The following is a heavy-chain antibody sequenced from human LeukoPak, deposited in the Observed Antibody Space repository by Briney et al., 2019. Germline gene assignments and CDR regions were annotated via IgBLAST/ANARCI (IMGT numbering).Heavy chain of an antibody. Sequence: SETLSLTCAVYGGSFSGYYWSWIRQPPGKGLEWIGEINNSGSTNYNPSLKSRVTISVDTSKNQFSLKLSSVTAADTAVYYCARGVVRGVFDYWGQGTLVTVSS. J-gene: IGHJ4*02. CDR3: ARGVVRGVFDY. CDR2: INNSGST. D-gene: IGHD3-10*01. CDR1: GGSFSGYY. V-gene: IGHV4-34*01.